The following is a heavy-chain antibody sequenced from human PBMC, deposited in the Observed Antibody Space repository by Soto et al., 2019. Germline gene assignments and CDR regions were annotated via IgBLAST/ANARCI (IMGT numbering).Heavy chain of an antibody. Sequence: GGSLRLSCAASGFTFSSYSMNWVRQAPGKGLEWVSSISSSSSYIYYADSVKGRFTISRDNAKNSLYLQMNSLRAEDTAVYYCARPLIAVAGTAAFDIWGQGTMVTVSS. J-gene: IGHJ3*02. D-gene: IGHD6-19*01. CDR2: ISSSSSYI. V-gene: IGHV3-21*01. CDR3: ARPLIAVAGTAAFDI. CDR1: GFTFSSYS.